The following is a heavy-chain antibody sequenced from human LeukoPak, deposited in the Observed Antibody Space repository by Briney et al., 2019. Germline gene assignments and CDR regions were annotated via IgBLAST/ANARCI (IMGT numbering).Heavy chain of an antibody. D-gene: IGHD5-24*01. CDR3: ARVSEMATMEDHFDY. CDR1: GGSISSYY. CDR2: IYTSGST. Sequence: SETLSLTCTVSGGSISSYYWSWIRQPAGKGLDWIGRIYTSGSTNYNPSLKSRVTMSVDTSKNQFSLKLSSVTAADTAVYYCARVSEMATMEDHFDYWGQGTLVTVSS. J-gene: IGHJ4*02. V-gene: IGHV4-4*07.